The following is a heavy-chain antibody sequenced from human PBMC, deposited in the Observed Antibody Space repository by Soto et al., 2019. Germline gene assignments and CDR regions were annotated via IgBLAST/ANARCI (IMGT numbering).Heavy chain of an antibody. CDR3: AKSSGKSYPESRVFDF. CDR2: ITNDGGDT. V-gene: IGHV3-23*01. J-gene: IGHJ4*02. D-gene: IGHD1-26*01. CDR1: GLGFANYA. Sequence: PVGSLRLSCSASGLGFANYAMAWVRQAPGEGLEWVAVITNDGGDTLHADSVKGRFAIFRDNPKDTLYLQMSSLRAEDTAMYYCAKSSGKSYPESRVFDFWGQGTRVTVSS.